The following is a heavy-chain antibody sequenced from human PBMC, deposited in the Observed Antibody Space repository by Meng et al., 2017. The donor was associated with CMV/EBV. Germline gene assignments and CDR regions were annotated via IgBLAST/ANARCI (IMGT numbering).Heavy chain of an antibody. Sequence: GESLKISCAASGFTFSSYAMSWVRQAPGKGLEWVSAISGSGGSTYYADSVKGRFTISRDNSKNTLYLQMNSLRAEDTAVYYCAPIPVPTATASFDYWGQGTLVTGSS. J-gene: IGHJ4*02. D-gene: IGHD2-21*02. CDR2: ISGSGGST. CDR3: APIPVPTATASFDY. CDR1: GFTFSSYA. V-gene: IGHV3-23*01.